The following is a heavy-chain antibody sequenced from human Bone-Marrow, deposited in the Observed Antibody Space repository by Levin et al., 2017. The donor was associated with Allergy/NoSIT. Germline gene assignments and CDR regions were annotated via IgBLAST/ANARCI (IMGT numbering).Heavy chain of an antibody. Sequence: PGGSLRLSCTVSGGSISNYYWSWIRQSPGKGLEWIGNIYYTGSTKYNPSLKSRVNISVDTSKNQISLKLSSVTAADTAMYYCARDPMGYCTSTSCYIAWFDPWGQGTQVTVSS. CDR1: GGSISNYY. D-gene: IGHD2-2*02. J-gene: IGHJ5*02. CDR2: IYYTGST. V-gene: IGHV4-59*01. CDR3: ARDPMGYCTSTSCYIAWFDP.